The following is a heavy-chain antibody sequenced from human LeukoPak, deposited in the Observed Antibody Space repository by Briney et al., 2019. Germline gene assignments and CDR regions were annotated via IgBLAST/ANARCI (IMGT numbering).Heavy chain of an antibody. Sequence: PGESLRLSCAASGCTFSSYSMNWLRQPAGKGLEWVSSISSSSSYIYYPDSVKGRFTISRDNAKNSLHLQMNSLRAEATAVYYCARVGTMVRGVIKSPPIDSWGQGNPVTASS. CDR3: ARVGTMVRGVIKSPPIDS. CDR2: ISSSSSYI. V-gene: IGHV3-21*01. D-gene: IGHD3-10*01. CDR1: GCTFSSYS. J-gene: IGHJ4*02.